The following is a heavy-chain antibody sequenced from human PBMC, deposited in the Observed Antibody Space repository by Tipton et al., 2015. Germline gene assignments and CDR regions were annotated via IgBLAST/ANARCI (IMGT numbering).Heavy chain of an antibody. D-gene: IGHD6-19*01. CDR2: VYYSGNT. CDR1: GDSISSDY. Sequence: TLSLTCTVSGDSISSDYWGWIRQPPGKGLEWIGSVYYSGNTYYNPSLKSRVTISVDTSTNQFSLKLRSVTAADTAVYYCARRALYSSGWYYFDYWGQGILVTVSS. CDR3: ARRALYSSGWYYFDY. J-gene: IGHJ4*02. V-gene: IGHV4-39*01.